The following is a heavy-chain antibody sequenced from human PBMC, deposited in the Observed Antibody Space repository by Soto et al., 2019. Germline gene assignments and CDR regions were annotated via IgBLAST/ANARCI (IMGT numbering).Heavy chain of an antibody. CDR2: ISYDGSNK. J-gene: IGHJ4*02. CDR1: GFTFSSYG. Sequence: QVQLVESGGGVVQPGRSLRLSCAASGFTFSSYGMHWVRQAPGKGLEWVAVISYDGSNKYYADSVKSRFTISRDNSKNTLYLQMNSLRAEDTAVYYCAKEAGLGELSSYFDYWGQGTLVTVSS. D-gene: IGHD3-16*02. CDR3: AKEAGLGELSSYFDY. V-gene: IGHV3-30*18.